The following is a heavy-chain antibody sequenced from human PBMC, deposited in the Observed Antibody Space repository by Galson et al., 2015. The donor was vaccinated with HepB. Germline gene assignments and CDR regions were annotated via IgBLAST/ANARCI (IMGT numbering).Heavy chain of an antibody. J-gene: IGHJ5*01. CDR3: ARAGSDFFDS. CDR1: GGTFHGST. Sequence: SVKVSCKASGGTFHGSTISWVRQAPGQGLQWMGEINPISGTTNYAQKFLDRVTFTADASSNTAFMDLSILRSENTAVYYCARAGSDFFDSWGQGSLVTVSS. CDR2: INPISGTT. V-gene: IGHV1-69*13. D-gene: IGHD3/OR15-3a*01.